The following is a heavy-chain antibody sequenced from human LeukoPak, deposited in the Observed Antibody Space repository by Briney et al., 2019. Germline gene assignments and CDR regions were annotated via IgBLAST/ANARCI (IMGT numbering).Heavy chain of an antibody. CDR1: GFTFSTYW. Sequence: GGSLRLSCAASGFTFSTYWMNWVRQAPGKGLEWVSGISGSGVSTYYADSVKGRFTISRDNSKNTLYVQMNSLRAEDTALYYCAKGRYYYDGSGYSLDYWGQGTLVTVSS. CDR2: ISGSGVST. D-gene: IGHD3-22*01. V-gene: IGHV3-23*01. J-gene: IGHJ4*02. CDR3: AKGRYYYDGSGYSLDY.